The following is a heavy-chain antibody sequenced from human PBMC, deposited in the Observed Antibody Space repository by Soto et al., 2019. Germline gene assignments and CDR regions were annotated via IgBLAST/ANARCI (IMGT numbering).Heavy chain of an antibody. V-gene: IGHV3-23*01. D-gene: IGHD5-12*01. CDR3: EKGSIEYSASVDN. J-gene: IGHJ4*02. Sequence: DVQLLESGGGLVQPGGSLRLSCAASGFSFSSYAMVWVRQAPGKGLEWVAVISARGGRSYFADSVKGRFTLSRDNSKKVLSLEMNSLRAEDTAIYFGEKGSIEYSASVDNWGQGTLVVVSS. CDR1: GFSFSSYA. CDR2: ISARGGRS.